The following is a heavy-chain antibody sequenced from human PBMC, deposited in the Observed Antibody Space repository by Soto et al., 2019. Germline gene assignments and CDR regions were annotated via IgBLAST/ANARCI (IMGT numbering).Heavy chain of an antibody. V-gene: IGHV1-69*12. CDR2: IIHIFGTA. D-gene: IGHD3-3*01. CDR1: GGTFSSYA. J-gene: IGHJ5*02. Sequence: QVQLVQSGAEVKKPGSSVKVSCKASGGTFSSYAISWVRQAPGQGLESMGGIIHIFGTANYAQKFQGRVTITADESTSTAYMELSSLRSEDTAVYYCARGRGSGFMDELSTRLNWFDPWGQGTLVTVSS. CDR3: ARGRGSGFMDELSTRLNWFDP.